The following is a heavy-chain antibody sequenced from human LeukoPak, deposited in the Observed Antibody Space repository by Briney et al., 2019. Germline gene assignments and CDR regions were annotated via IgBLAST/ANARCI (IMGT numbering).Heavy chain of an antibody. Sequence: GESLKISCKGSGYSFTSYWIAWVRQMPGKCLEWMGIIYPGDSDTRYSPSFQGQVTISADKSISTAYLQWSSLKASDTAMYYCATHSGSYFYYFDNWGQGTLVTVSS. V-gene: IGHV5-51*01. D-gene: IGHD1-26*01. CDR3: ATHSGSYFYYFDN. J-gene: IGHJ4*02. CDR1: GYSFTSYW. CDR2: IYPGDSDT.